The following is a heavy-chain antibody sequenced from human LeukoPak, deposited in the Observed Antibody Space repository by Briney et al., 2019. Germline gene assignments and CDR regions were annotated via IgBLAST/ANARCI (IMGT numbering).Heavy chain of an antibody. Sequence: SETLSLTCTVSGGSISSYYWSWIRQPPGKGLEWIGYIYYSGSTNYNPSLKSRVTISVDTSKNQFSLKLSSVTAADTAVYYCAREGLDGRFDYWGQGTLVTVSS. CDR2: IYYSGST. V-gene: IGHV4-59*12. CDR1: GGSISSYY. D-gene: IGHD6-19*01. CDR3: AREGLDGRFDY. J-gene: IGHJ4*02.